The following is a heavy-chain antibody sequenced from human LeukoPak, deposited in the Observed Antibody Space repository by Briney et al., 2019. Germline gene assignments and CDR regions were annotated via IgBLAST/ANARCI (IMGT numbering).Heavy chain of an antibody. CDR2: ISLTGLT. Sequence: SETLSLTCGVSGGSISNTNWWSWVRQPPGQGLEWIGEISLTGLTHYNPSLESRVTVSLDKSKNQLSLDLTSVTAADTAVYYCAYNRNRIIDTFDIWGQGTMVTVSS. V-gene: IGHV4-4*02. CDR1: GGSISNTNW. CDR3: AYNRNRIIDTFDI. D-gene: IGHD1-14*01. J-gene: IGHJ3*02.